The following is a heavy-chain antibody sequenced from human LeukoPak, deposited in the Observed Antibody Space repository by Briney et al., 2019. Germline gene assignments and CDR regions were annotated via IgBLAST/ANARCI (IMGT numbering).Heavy chain of an antibody. V-gene: IGHV4-34*01. J-gene: IGHJ4*02. D-gene: IGHD3-3*01. CDR1: GGSFSGYY. CDR2: INHRGST. Sequence: SETLSLTCAVYGGSFSGYYWSWIRQAPGKGLEWIGEINHRGSTNYNPSLKSRVTISVDTSKNQFSLKLSSATAADTAVYYCARAVGYYDFWSGYSSQGGYYFDYWGQGILVTVSS. CDR3: ARAVGYYDFWSGYSSQGGYYFDY.